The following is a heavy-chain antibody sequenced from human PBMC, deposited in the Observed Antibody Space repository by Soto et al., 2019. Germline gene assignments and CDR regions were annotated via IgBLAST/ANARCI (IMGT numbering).Heavy chain of an antibody. Sequence: GGSLRLSCAASGFTFDDYAMHWVRQPPGKGLEWVSGITWNSGIIDYADSVKGRFTISRDNAKNFLYLEMDSLRAEDTAFYYCVKDILALLITFGGAWDSWGQGTLVTVSS. J-gene: IGHJ4*02. CDR1: GFTFDDYA. CDR2: ITWNSGII. CDR3: VKDILALLITFGGAWDS. D-gene: IGHD3-16*01. V-gene: IGHV3-9*01.